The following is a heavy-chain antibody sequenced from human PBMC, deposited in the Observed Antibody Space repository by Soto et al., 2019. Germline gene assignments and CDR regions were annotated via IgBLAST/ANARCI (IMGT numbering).Heavy chain of an antibody. CDR3: ARLNYDSSGYLVGYFDY. CDR2: IYYSGST. J-gene: IGHJ4*02. Sequence: SETLSLTCTVSGGSISSSSYYWGWIRQPPGKGLEWIGSIYYSGSTYYNPSLKSRVTISVDTSKNQFSLKLSSVTAADTAVYYCARLNYDSSGYLVGYFDYWGQGTLVTVSS. V-gene: IGHV4-39*01. D-gene: IGHD3-22*01. CDR1: GGSISSSSYY.